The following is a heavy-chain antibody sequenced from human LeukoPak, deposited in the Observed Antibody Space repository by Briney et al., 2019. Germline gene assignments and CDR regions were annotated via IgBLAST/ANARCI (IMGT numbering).Heavy chain of an antibody. V-gene: IGHV4-34*01. CDR3: ARKGRGYDILTGYYGRSAFDI. CDR2: INHSGST. CDR1: GGSFSGYY. J-gene: IGHJ3*02. D-gene: IGHD3-9*01. Sequence: PSETLSPTCAVYGGSFSGYYWSWIRQPPGKGLEWIGEINHSGSTNYNPSLKSRVTISVDTSKNQFSLKLSSVTAADTAVYYCARKGRGYDILTGYYGRSAFDIWGQGTMVTVSS.